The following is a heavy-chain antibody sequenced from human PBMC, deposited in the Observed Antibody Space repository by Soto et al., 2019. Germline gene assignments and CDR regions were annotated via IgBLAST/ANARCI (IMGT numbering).Heavy chain of an antibody. D-gene: IGHD6-19*01. CDR3: AREGGSGWSLDAFDI. J-gene: IGHJ3*02. CDR2: IYSGVST. CDR1: GFTVSSNY. V-gene: IGHV3-53*01. Sequence: EVQLVESGGGLIQPGGSLRLSCAASGFTVSSNYMSWVRQAPGKGLEWVSVIYSGVSTYYADSVKGRFTISRDNSKNTLYLQMNGLRAEDTAVYYCAREGGSGWSLDAFDIWGQGTMVTVSS.